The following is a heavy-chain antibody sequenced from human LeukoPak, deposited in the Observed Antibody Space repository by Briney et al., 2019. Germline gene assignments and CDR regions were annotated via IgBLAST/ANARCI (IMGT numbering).Heavy chain of an antibody. J-gene: IGHJ4*02. CDR1: GGSISSYY. V-gene: IGHV4-59*01. CDR2: IYYSGCT. Sequence: SETLSLTCTVSGGSISSYYWSWIRQPPGKGLEWIGYIYYSGCTNYNPSLKSRVTISVDTSKNQFSLKLSSVTAADTAVYYCARDAQDYYDSSGYHRTYYFDYWGQGTLVTVSS. D-gene: IGHD3-22*01. CDR3: ARDAQDYYDSSGYHRTYYFDY.